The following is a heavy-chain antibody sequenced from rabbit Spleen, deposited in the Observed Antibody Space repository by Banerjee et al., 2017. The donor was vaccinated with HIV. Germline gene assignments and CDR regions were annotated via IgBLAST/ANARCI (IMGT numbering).Heavy chain of an antibody. D-gene: IGHD8-1*01. CDR1: GFSFNSGYD. CDR3: ARDTGTSFSTYGMDL. CDR2: AYAGSSGST. V-gene: IGHV1S40*01. Sequence: QSLEESGGGLGKPGASLTLTCKASGFSFNSGYDMCWVRQAPGKGLEWVACAYAGSSGSTYSATWAKGLFTISKTSSTTVTLQMTSLTAADTATYFCARDTGTSFSTYGMDLWGPGTLVTVS. J-gene: IGHJ6*01.